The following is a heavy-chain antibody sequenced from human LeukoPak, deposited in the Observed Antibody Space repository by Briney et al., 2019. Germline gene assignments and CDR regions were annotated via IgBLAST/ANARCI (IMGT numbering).Heavy chain of an antibody. CDR1: GFTFSSYG. V-gene: IGHV3-30*18. CDR2: ISYDGSNK. D-gene: IGHD5-24*01. J-gene: IGHJ4*02. CDR3: AKEARDGYNDY. Sequence: GGSLRLSRAASGFTFSSYGMHWVRQAPGKGLEWVAVISYDGSNKYYADSVKGRFTISRDNSKNTLYLQMNSLRAEDTAVYYCAKEARDGYNDYWGQGTLVTVSS.